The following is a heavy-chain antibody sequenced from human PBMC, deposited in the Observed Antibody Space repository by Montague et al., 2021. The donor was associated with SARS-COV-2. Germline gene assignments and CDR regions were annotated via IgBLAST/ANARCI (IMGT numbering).Heavy chain of an antibody. CDR1: GGSLSSYY. CDR3: ARGDGHYYGSGTYPYY. Sequence: SETLSLTCTVSGGSLSSYYWSWIRQPPGKGLEWIGYIYYSGSTNYNPSLKSRVTISVDTSKNQFSLNLSSVTAADTAVYYCARGDGHYYGSGTYPYYWGQGTLVTVSS. V-gene: IGHV4-59*08. D-gene: IGHD3-10*01. CDR2: IYYSGST. J-gene: IGHJ4*02.